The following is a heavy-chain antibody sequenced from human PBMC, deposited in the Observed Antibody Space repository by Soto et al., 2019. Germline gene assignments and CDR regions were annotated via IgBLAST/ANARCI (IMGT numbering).Heavy chain of an antibody. J-gene: IGHJ5*02. CDR3: AKDLYVQPPSGWFDP. D-gene: IGHD1-26*01. Sequence: GSLRLSCAASGFPFSDHAMHWVRQTPGKGLEWVSAITGRGDSTYYADSVKGRFTISRDNSKSTLYLQMMSLRAEDTAVYYCAKDLYVQPPSGWFDPWGQGTVVTVSS. CDR1: GFPFSDHA. V-gene: IGHV3-23*01. CDR2: ITGRGDST.